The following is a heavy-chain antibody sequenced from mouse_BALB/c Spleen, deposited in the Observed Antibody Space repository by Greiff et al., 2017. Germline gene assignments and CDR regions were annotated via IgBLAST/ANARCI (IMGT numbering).Heavy chain of an antibody. Sequence: QVHVKQSGAELVRPGTSVKISCKASGYTFTNYWLGWVKQRPGHGLEWIGDIYPGGGYTNYNEKFKGKATLTADTSSSTAYMQLSSLTSEDSAVYFCARGKILDYWGQGTSVTVSS. CDR3: ARGKILDY. CDR1: GYTFTNYW. J-gene: IGHJ4*01. V-gene: IGHV1-63*02. CDR2: IYPGGGYT.